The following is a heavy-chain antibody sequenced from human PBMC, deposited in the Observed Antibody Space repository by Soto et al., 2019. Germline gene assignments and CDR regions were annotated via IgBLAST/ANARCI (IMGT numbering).Heavy chain of an antibody. V-gene: IGHV3-11*06. D-gene: IGHD2-15*01. CDR1: GFTFGDSY. CDR2: ISPGSRYP. Sequence: QVQLVESGGGLVPPGGSLRLSCAGSGFTFGDSYMSWIRQAPGKGLEWLSYISPGSRYPAYADSVKGRFTISSDNAKRSLYLQMMSLTAEDTAIYYCVRGGGGGLFDPWGQGTMVTVSS. J-gene: IGHJ5*02. CDR3: VRGGGGGLFDP.